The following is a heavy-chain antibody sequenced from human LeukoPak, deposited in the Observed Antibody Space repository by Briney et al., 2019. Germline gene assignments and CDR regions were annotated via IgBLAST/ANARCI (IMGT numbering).Heavy chain of an antibody. J-gene: IGHJ6*02. CDR1: GFTVSSNY. V-gene: IGHV3-53*01. CDR2: IYSGGST. Sequence: GGSLRLSCAASGFTVSSNYMSWVRQAPGKGLEWVSVIYSGGSTYYADSVKGRFTISRDNSKNTLYLQMNSLRAEDTAVYYCGRDSPQTYGMDVWGQGTTVTVSS. CDR3: GRDSPQTYGMDV.